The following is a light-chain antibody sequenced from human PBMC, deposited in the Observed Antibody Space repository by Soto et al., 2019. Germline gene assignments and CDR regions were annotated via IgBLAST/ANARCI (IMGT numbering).Light chain of an antibody. V-gene: IGLV2-8*01. Sequence: QLVLTQPPSASGSPGQSVAISCTGTSSDVGAYNYVSWYQQHPGKAPKLMIYEVSKRPSGVPDRFSGSKSGNTASLTVSGLQAEDEADYYCSSYARNRDILFGGGTKVTVL. J-gene: IGLJ2*01. CDR1: SSDVGAYNY. CDR2: EVS. CDR3: SSYARNRDIL.